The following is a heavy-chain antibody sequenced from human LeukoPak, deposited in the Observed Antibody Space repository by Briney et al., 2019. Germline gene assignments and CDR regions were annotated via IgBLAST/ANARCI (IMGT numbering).Heavy chain of an antibody. CDR3: ARSIMITFGGVIVFPDAFDI. CDR1: GGSISSYY. Sequence: TSETLSLTCTVSGGSISSYYWSWIRQPPGKGLERIGYIYYSGSTNYNPSLKSRVTISVDTSKNQFSLKLSSVTAADTAVYYCARSIMITFGGVIVFPDAFDIWGQGTMVTVSS. V-gene: IGHV4-59*01. D-gene: IGHD3-16*02. J-gene: IGHJ3*02. CDR2: IYYSGST.